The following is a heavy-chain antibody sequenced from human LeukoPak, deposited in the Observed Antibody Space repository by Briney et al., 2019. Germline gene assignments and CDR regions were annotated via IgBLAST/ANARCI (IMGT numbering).Heavy chain of an antibody. CDR3: ARRVSAKSLDY. V-gene: IGHV3-48*01. Sequence: GGSLRLSCAASRFTFSNYGVNWVRQAPGKGLEWVSYINSRSSTIYYADSVRGRFTISRDNAKNTLYLQMNSLRAEDTAVYYCARRVSAKSLDYWGQGTLVTVSS. D-gene: IGHD5-18*01. J-gene: IGHJ4*02. CDR1: RFTFSNYG. CDR2: INSRSSTI.